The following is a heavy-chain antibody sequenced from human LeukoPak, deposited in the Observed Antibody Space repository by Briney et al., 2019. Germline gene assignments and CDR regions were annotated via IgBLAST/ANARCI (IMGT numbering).Heavy chain of an antibody. CDR1: GFTFSSYA. V-gene: IGHV3-30*14. CDR3: ARRAGAYSHPYDY. Sequence: GGSLRLSCAASGFTFSSYAMHWVRQTPGKGLEWVAVISYDGSNKYDADSVKGRFTISRDNSKNTLYLQMNSLRAEDTAVYYCARRAGAYSHPYDYWGQGTLVTVSS. J-gene: IGHJ4*02. D-gene: IGHD4/OR15-4a*01. CDR2: ISYDGSNK.